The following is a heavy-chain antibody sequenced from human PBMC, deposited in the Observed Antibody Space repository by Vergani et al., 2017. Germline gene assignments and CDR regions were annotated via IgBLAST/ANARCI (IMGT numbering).Heavy chain of an antibody. CDR1: GFTFSSYS. CDR2: ISSSSSTI. Sequence: EVQLVESGGGLVQPGGSLRPSCAASGFTFSSYSMNWVRQAPGKGLEWVSYISSSSSTIYYADSVKGRFTISRDNAKNSLYLQMNSLRAEDTAVYYCARTLGIVVPDYWGQGTLVTVSS. J-gene: IGHJ4*02. D-gene: IGHD7-27*01. CDR3: ARTLGIVVPDY. V-gene: IGHV3-48*01.